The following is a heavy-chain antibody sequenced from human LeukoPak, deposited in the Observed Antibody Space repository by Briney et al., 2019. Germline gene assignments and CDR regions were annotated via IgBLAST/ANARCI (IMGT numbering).Heavy chain of an antibody. CDR3: ARDKPEYYDSSGYYEGY. CDR1: GGSISSSSYY. D-gene: IGHD3-22*01. J-gene: IGHJ4*02. CDR2: IYYSGST. V-gene: IGHV4-39*07. Sequence: SETLSLTCTVSGGSISSSSYYWGWIRQPPGKGLEWIGSIYYSGSTYYNPSLKSRVTISVDTSKNQFSLKLSSVTAADTAVYYCARDKPEYYDSSGYYEGYWGQGTLVTVSS.